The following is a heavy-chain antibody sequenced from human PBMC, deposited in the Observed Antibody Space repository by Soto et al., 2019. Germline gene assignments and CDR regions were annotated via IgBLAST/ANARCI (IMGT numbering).Heavy chain of an antibody. Sequence: TSESVSLTSVVSGDSIAISYCWSSVRQPPGKGLEWIGEIYQSGTTNYNPSLTSRVTILQDKSNNQFSLRLDSVTAADTAVYYCARYVFGIFDQWGQGTLVTVSS. CDR2: IYQSGTT. D-gene: IGHD3-10*01. V-gene: IGHV4-4*02. J-gene: IGHJ4*02. CDR1: GDSIAISYC. CDR3: ARYVFGIFDQ.